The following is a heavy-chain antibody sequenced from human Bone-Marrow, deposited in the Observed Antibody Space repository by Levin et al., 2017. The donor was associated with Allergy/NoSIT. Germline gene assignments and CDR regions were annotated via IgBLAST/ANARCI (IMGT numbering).Heavy chain of an antibody. V-gene: IGHV3-74*01. J-gene: IGHJ6*01. CDR1: GIDLSAYW. CDR3: AKGGSGSFIGSRANDMDV. Sequence: LAGGSLRLSCAASGIDLSAYWMHWVRQAPGKGLVWVSRLNPDGSISNNADPVKGRFTISRDNARNTLYLVMNSLRVEDTAVYYCAKGGSGSFIGSRANDMDVWGQGTTVTVSS. CDR2: LNPDGSIS. D-gene: IGHD3-10*01.